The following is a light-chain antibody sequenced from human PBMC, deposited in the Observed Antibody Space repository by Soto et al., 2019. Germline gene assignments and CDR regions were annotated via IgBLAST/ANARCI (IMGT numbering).Light chain of an antibody. CDR2: EGS. J-gene: IGLJ1*01. V-gene: IGLV2-23*01. CDR3: CSYAGTYSYV. Sequence: QSALTQPASVSGSPGQSITISCTGTSSDVGSYNLVSWYQQHPGKAPKLMIYEGSKRPSGVSNRFSGSKSGNTASLIISGLQAEDEADYFCCSYAGTYSYVFGTGTKLTVL. CDR1: SSDVGSYNL.